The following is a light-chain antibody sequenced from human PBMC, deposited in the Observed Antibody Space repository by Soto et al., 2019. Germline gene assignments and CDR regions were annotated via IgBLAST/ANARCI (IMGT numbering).Light chain of an antibody. CDR2: GAS. Sequence: EIVLTQSPGTLSLSPGERATLSCRASQSVSSSYLAWYQQKPGQAPRLLIYGASSRATGIPDRFSGSGPGTDFTLTISRLEPEDFALYYCQQYGSSPAFGGGTKVEIK. CDR1: QSVSSSY. V-gene: IGKV3-20*01. J-gene: IGKJ4*01. CDR3: QQYGSSPA.